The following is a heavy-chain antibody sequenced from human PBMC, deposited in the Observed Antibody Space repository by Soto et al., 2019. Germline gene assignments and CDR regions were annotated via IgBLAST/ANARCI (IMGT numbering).Heavy chain of an antibody. D-gene: IGHD6-13*01. CDR3: ARVSRVAAVLHWFDP. V-gene: IGHV1-69*13. CDR2: IIPIFGTA. CDR1: GGTFSSYA. Sequence: SVKVSCKASGGTFSSYAISWVRQAPGQGLEWMGGIIPIFGTANYAQKFQGRVTITADESTSTAYMELSSLRSEDTAVYYCARVSRVAAVLHWFDPWGQGTLVTVSS. J-gene: IGHJ5*02.